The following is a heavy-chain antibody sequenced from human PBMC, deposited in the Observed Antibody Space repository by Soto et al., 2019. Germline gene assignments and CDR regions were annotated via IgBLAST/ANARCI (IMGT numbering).Heavy chain of an antibody. D-gene: IGHD3-10*01. V-gene: IGHV5-10-1*01. J-gene: IGHJ4*02. CDR1: GYSFTSYW. Sequence: GESLKISCKGSGYSFTSYWISWVRQMPGKGLEWMGRIDPSDSYTNYSPSFQGHVTISADKSISTAYLQWSSLKASDTAMYYCARQGDGSRSYFVYLDQGTLLTLS. CDR3: ARQGDGSRSYFVY. CDR2: IDPSDSYT.